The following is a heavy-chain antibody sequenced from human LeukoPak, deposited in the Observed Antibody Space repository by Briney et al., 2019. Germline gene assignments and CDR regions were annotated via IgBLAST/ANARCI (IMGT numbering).Heavy chain of an antibody. CDR1: GGSISNYY. D-gene: IGHD5-24*01. V-gene: IGHV4-4*07. J-gene: IGHJ4*02. CDR3: AASTEGLQVDY. CDR2: MYASGST. Sequence: SETLSLTCTVSGGSISNYYWSWIRQPAGEGLEWIGRMYASGSTSYNPSLKSRVTMSGDTSKNQFSLKLSSATAADTAVYYSAASTEGLQVDYWGQGTLVTVSS.